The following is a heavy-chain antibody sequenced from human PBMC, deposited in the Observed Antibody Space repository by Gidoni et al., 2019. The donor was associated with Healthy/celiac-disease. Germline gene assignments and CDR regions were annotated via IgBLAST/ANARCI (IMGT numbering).Heavy chain of an antibody. CDR3: AKDSYDYVWGSYRWADAFDI. D-gene: IGHD3-16*02. CDR2: ISGSGGST. V-gene: IGHV3-23*01. Sequence: EVQLLESGGGLVQPGGSLRLSCAASGFPFSSYAMSWVRQAPGKGLEWVSAISGSGGSTYYADSVKGRFTISRDNSKNTLYLQMNSLRAEDTAVYYCAKDSYDYVWGSYRWADAFDIWGQGTMVTVSS. CDR1: GFPFSSYA. J-gene: IGHJ3*02.